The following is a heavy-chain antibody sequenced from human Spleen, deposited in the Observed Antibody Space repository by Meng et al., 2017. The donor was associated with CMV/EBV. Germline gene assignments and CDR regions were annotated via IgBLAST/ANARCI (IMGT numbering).Heavy chain of an antibody. V-gene: IGHV3-48*04. D-gene: IGHD3-3*01. CDR1: GFTFSSYN. Sequence: GGSLRLSCAASGFTFSSYNMNWVRQAPGKGLEWVSYISTSSSTIYYADSVKGRFTISRDNAKNSLYLQMNSLRAEDTAVYYCAREKYYDFWGGYSLHYYYGMDVWGQGTTVTVSS. CDR3: AREKYYDFWGGYSLHYYYGMDV. J-gene: IGHJ6*02. CDR2: ISTSSSTI.